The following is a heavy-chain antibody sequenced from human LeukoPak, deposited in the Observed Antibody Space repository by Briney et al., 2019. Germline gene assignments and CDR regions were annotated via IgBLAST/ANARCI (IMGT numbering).Heavy chain of an antibody. Sequence: ASVKVSCKASGYSFTSYDINWVRQATGQGLEWMGYMNPNSYKTGYAQQFQGRVTMTRNTYISTAYMELSSLRSEDTAVYYCTRGNNGNDYWGQGTLVTVSS. CDR1: GYSFTSYD. V-gene: IGHV1-8*01. CDR3: TRGNNGNDY. J-gene: IGHJ4*02. D-gene: IGHD1/OR15-1a*01. CDR2: MNPNSYKT.